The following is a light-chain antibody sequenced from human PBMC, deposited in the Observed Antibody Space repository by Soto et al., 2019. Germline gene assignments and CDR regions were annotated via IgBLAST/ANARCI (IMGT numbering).Light chain of an antibody. CDR2: AAS. Sequence: DIQMTQSPSTLSASVGYRVTITCRASESISKSLNWYQQKHGKAPNLLIYAASSLQSGVPSRFSGSGSGTEFTLTISSLQPDDFATYYCQQHNSYWAFGQGTKVDIK. CDR3: QQHNSYWA. V-gene: IGKV1-5*01. CDR1: ESISKS. J-gene: IGKJ1*01.